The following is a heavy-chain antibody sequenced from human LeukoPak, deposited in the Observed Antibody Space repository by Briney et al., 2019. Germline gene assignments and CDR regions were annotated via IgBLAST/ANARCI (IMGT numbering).Heavy chain of an antibody. V-gene: IGHV1-18*01. D-gene: IGHD3-16*01. CDR2: ISAYNGNT. Sequence: ASVKVSCKASGYTFTSYGISWVRQAPGQGLEWMGWISAYNGNTNYAQKLQGRVTMTTDTSTSTAYMELRSLRSDDTAVYYCASTDESLGAFDYWGQGTLVTVSS. J-gene: IGHJ4*02. CDR1: GYTFTSYG. CDR3: ASTDESLGAFDY.